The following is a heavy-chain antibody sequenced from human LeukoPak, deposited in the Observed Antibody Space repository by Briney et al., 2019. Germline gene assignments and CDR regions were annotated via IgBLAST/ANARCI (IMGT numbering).Heavy chain of an antibody. CDR3: ARDFQSQYTAMVDLDY. Sequence: GASVKVSCKASGYTFTSYDINWVRQATGQGLEWMGWMNPNSGNTGYAQKFQGRVTMTRNTSISTAYMELSSLRSEDTAVYYCARDFQSQYTAMVDLDYWGQGTLVTVSS. V-gene: IGHV1-8*01. J-gene: IGHJ4*02. CDR2: MNPNSGNT. CDR1: GYTFTSYD. D-gene: IGHD5-18*01.